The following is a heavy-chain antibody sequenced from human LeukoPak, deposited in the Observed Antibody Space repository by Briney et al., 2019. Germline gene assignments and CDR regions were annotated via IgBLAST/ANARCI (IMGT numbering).Heavy chain of an antibody. CDR2: ISSGSTYM. CDR3: AKGRTEGGTLALDY. V-gene: IGHV3-21*04. J-gene: IGHJ4*02. CDR1: GVTFRSDT. D-gene: IGHD6-19*01. Sequence: GGSLRLSCAASGVTFRSDTLNWVRQAPGKELEWVSSISSGSTYMYYADSVKGRFTISRDNAKNSLYLQMNSLRAEDTAVYYCAKGRTEGGTLALDYWGQGTLVTVSS.